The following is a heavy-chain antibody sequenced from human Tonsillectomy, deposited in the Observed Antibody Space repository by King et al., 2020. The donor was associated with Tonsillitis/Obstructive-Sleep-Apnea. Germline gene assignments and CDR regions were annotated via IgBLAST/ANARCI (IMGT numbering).Heavy chain of an antibody. D-gene: IGHD6-6*01. CDR1: GFTFSTYA. Sequence: VQLVESGGGVVQPGRSLRLSCAASGFTFSTYAMHWVRQAPGKGPEWVAVISDDGSNKYYADSVKGRFNISRDNSKNTLYLQMNSLRAEDTAVYYCARGIAPRPDYYYYYMDVWDKGTTVTVSS. CDR3: ARGIAPRPDYYYYYMDV. J-gene: IGHJ6*03. V-gene: IGHV3-30*01. CDR2: ISDDGSNK.